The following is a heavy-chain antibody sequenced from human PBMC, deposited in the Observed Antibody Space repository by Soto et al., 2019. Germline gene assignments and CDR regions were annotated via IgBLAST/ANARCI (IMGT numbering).Heavy chain of an antibody. V-gene: IGHV1-18*01. J-gene: IGHJ6*02. Sequence: ASVKVSCKTSGYTFSNYGINWVRQAPGQGLEWMGWISGYNGNTKYAQTVQGRVTMTTDTSTGTVYMELRSLKSDDTAIYYCSRFIMVGGWFDPNYYHGMDVWGQGTTVTVSS. CDR2: ISGYNGNT. CDR1: GYTFSNYG. CDR3: SRFIMVGGWFDPNYYHGMDV. D-gene: IGHD6-19*01.